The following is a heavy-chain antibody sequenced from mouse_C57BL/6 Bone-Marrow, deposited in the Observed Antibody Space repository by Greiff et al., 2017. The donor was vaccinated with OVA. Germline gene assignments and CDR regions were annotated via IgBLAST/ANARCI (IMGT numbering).Heavy chain of an antibody. D-gene: IGHD2-1*01. CDR3: TSYGNFDY. V-gene: IGHV14-4*01. CDR1: GFNIKDDY. J-gene: IGHJ2*01. CDR2: IDPENGDT. Sequence: DVKLQESGAELVRPGASVKLSCTASGFNIKDDYMHWVKQRPDQGLEWIGWIDPENGDTEYASKFQGKATITADTSSNTAYLQLSSLTSEDTAVYYCTSYGNFDYWGQGTTLTVSS.